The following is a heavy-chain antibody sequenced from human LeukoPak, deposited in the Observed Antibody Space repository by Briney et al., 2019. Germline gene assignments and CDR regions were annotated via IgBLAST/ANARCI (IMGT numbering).Heavy chain of an antibody. CDR1: GYTFSDYY. J-gene: IGHJ4*02. Sequence: ASVKVSCKASGYTFSDYYIRWVRQAPGQGLEWMGWINPNSGGTNYAQRFQGRVTMTRDTSISTAYMELSRLRSDDTAVYYCGTTYYYGSGSHESFGEIDYWGQGTLVTVSS. D-gene: IGHD3-10*01. CDR2: INPNSGGT. V-gene: IGHV1-2*02. CDR3: GTTYYYGSGSHESFGEIDY.